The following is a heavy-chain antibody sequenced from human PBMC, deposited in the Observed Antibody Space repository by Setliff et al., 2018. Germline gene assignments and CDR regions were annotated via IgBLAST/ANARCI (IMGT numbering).Heavy chain of an antibody. Sequence: GESLKISCKGSGYSFTSYWIGWVRQMPGKGLEWMGIIYPGDSDTRYSPSFQGQVTISADESISTAYLQWSSLKASDTAMYYCGILAAAGRGGFDYWGQGTLVTVSS. CDR1: GYSFTSYW. CDR3: GILAAAGRGGFDY. V-gene: IGHV5-51*01. J-gene: IGHJ4*02. D-gene: IGHD6-13*01. CDR2: IYPGDSDT.